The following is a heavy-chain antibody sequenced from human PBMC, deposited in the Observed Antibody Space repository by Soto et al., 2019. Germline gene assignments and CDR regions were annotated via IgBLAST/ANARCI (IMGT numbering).Heavy chain of an antibody. J-gene: IGHJ4*02. CDR2: INPGVGNT. Sequence: ASVKVSCQASGYTFTDFYIHWVRQAPGQGLEWMGIINPGVGNTNYSQKFQDRVTVSRDTSTSTVYMELSSLKSEDTAIYYCARLGISTYWGQGTLVTVSS. CDR3: ARLGISTY. V-gene: IGHV1-46*01. D-gene: IGHD1-1*01. CDR1: GYTFTDFY.